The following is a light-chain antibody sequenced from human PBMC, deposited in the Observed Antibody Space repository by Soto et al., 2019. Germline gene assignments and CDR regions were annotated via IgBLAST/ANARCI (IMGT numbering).Light chain of an antibody. CDR3: QQCYTAPLT. CDR1: QSVLSSSDNYNY. J-gene: IGKJ4*01. CDR2: WAS. V-gene: IGKV4-1*01. Sequence: DIVMTQSPDSLAVSLGERATINCKSSQSVLSSSDNYNYLVWYQQKPGQSSKLLISWASTRESGVPDRFSGSGSGTDFTLTISSLQAEDVAVYYCQQCYTAPLTFGGGTKVEIK.